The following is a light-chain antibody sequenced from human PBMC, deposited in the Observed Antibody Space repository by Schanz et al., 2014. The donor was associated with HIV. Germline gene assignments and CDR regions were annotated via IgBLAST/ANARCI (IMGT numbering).Light chain of an antibody. CDR3: TSYTSVATLV. J-gene: IGLJ2*01. V-gene: IGLV2-14*03. CDR1: ISDVAAYNY. CDR2: AVA. Sequence: QSALAQPAFVSGSPGQSITISCSGSISDVAAYNYVSWYHQRPGKAPKLIIYAVANRPSGISRRFSGSRSGVTASLTISGLQPEDEGHYYCTSYTSVATLVFGSGTKLT.